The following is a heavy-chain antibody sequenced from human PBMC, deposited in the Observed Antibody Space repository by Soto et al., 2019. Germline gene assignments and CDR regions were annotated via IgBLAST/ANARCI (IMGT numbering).Heavy chain of an antibody. J-gene: IGHJ4*02. CDR2: ISGGGGST. Sequence: EVQLLESGGGLVQPGGSLRLSCAASGFTFSSCAMSWVRQAPGKGLEWVSTISGGGGSTYYADSVKGRFTISRDNSKNTLYLQMTSLSAADTAVYYCAEDQRSPSLWGQGTLVIVSS. CDR1: GFTFSSCA. D-gene: IGHD1-1*01. V-gene: IGHV3-23*01. CDR3: AEDQRSPSL.